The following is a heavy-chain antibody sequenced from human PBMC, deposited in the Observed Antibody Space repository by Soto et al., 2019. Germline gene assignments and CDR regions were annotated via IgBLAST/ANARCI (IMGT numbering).Heavy chain of an antibody. CDR3: ARSQGSSTSLEIYYYYYYGMDV. J-gene: IGHJ6*02. CDR2: IIPISDTT. D-gene: IGHD2-2*01. V-gene: IGHV1-69*01. CDR1: GGTFSSYA. Sequence: QVQLVQSGAEVKKPGSSVKVSCKASGGTFSSYAISWVRQAPGQGLEWMGGIIPISDTTNYAQKFQGRVTITADESTSTAYRERSSLRSEDTAVYYCARSQGSSTSLEIYYYYYYGMDVWGQGTTVTVSS.